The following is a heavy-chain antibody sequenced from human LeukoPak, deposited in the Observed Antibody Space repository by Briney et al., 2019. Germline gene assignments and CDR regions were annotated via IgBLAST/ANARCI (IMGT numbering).Heavy chain of an antibody. J-gene: IGHJ5*02. CDR1: GYTFTGYY. D-gene: IGHD3-22*01. Sequence: ASVKVSCKASGYTFTGYYIHWVRQAPGQGVEWMGWINPNSGGTKYAQKFQGRVTMTRDTSISTAYMELSRLRSDDTAVYYCARIRAETYYYDSSGSLQNWFDPWGQGTLVTVSS. V-gene: IGHV1-2*02. CDR2: INPNSGGT. CDR3: ARIRAETYYYDSSGSLQNWFDP.